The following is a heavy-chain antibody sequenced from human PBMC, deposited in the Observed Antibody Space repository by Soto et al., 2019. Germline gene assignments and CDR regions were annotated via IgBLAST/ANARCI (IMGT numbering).Heavy chain of an antibody. V-gene: IGHV1-3*01. CDR1: GYTFTSYA. D-gene: IGHD2-21*01. J-gene: IGHJ4*02. Sequence: QVQLVQSGAEVEKPGASVKVSCKASGYTFTSYAMHWVRQAPGQRLEWMGWINAGNGNTKYSQKFQGRVTITRDTSASTAYMELSSLRSEDTAVYYCARGGWGYYYFDYWGQGTLVTVSS. CDR2: INAGNGNT. CDR3: ARGGWGYYYFDY.